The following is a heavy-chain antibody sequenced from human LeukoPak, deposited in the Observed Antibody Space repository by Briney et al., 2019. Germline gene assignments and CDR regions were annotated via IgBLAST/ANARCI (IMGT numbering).Heavy chain of an antibody. CDR2: INHSGST. V-gene: IGHV4-34*01. D-gene: IGHD5/OR15-5a*01. CDR3: ARGVYGEGFDP. J-gene: IGHJ5*02. CDR1: GGSFSGYY. Sequence: SETLSLTCAVYGGSFSGYYWSWIRQPPGKGLEWIGEINHSGSTNYNPSLKSRVTISVDTSKNQFSLKLSSVTAADTAAYYCARGVYGEGFDPWGQGTLVTVSS.